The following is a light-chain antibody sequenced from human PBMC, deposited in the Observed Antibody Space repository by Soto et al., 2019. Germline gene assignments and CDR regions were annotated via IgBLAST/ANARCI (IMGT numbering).Light chain of an antibody. Sequence: AIRMTQSPSSLSASTGDRVTITCRASQGISSYLAWYQQKPGKAPKLLIYAASTLQSGFPSRFSGSGSGTDFTLTNSCLQSEDFATYYCQQYYSYPQTFGQGTKLEIK. CDR3: QQYYSYPQT. CDR2: AAS. V-gene: IGKV1-8*01. CDR1: QGISSY. J-gene: IGKJ2*01.